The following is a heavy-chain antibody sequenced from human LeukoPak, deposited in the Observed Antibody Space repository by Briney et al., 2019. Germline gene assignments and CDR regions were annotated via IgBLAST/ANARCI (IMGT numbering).Heavy chain of an antibody. Sequence: PSETLSLTCTVSGGSISSGSYYWGWIRQPPGKGLEWIGSIYYSGSTYYNPSLKSRVTISVDTSKNQFSLKLSSVTAADTAVYYCASHTAMVRGPFDYWGQGTLVTVSS. V-gene: IGHV4-39*01. CDR1: GGSISSGSYY. J-gene: IGHJ4*02. D-gene: IGHD5-18*01. CDR2: IYYSGST. CDR3: ASHTAMVRGPFDY.